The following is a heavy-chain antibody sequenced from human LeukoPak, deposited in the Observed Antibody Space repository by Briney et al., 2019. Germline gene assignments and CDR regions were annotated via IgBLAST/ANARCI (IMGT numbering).Heavy chain of an antibody. V-gene: IGHV3-64*01. CDR2: IGNNGGST. Sequence: GGSLRLSCAASGFTFSRYSMHWVRQAPGKGLEYVSAIGNNGGSTYYAKSVKGRFTISRDNSKNTLYLQMGSLRAEDMAVYYCARTSIAAREADYWGQGTLVTVSS. J-gene: IGHJ4*02. D-gene: IGHD6-6*01. CDR3: ARTSIAAREADY. CDR1: GFTFSRYS.